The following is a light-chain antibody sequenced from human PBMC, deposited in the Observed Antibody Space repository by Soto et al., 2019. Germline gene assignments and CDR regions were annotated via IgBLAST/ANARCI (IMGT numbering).Light chain of an antibody. V-gene: IGKV3-11*01. Sequence: EIVLIQSPATLSLSPGERATLSCRASQSVSSNLAWYQQNPGHAPRLLIFDASNRATGIPARFSGSGSGTDFTLTISSLEPEDFAVYYCQQHSNWPLTFGGGTKVEIK. CDR2: DAS. CDR1: QSVSSN. J-gene: IGKJ4*01. CDR3: QQHSNWPLT.